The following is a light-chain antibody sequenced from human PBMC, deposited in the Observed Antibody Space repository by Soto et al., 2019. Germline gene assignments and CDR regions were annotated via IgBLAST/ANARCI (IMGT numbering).Light chain of an antibody. CDR2: SNN. J-gene: IGLJ3*02. V-gene: IGLV1-47*02. Sequence: QSVLTQPPSASGTPGQRLTISCSGSSSNIGSNYVYWYQQLPVTAPKLLIYSNNQRPSGVPDRFSGSKSGTSASLAISGLRSEDEADYYCAAWDDSLSGRVFGGGTQLTVL. CDR1: SSNIGSNY. CDR3: AAWDDSLSGRV.